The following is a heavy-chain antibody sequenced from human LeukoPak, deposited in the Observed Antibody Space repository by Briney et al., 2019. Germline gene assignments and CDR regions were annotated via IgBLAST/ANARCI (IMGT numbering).Heavy chain of an antibody. CDR2: MNPNSGNT. D-gene: IGHD3-22*01. Sequence: GASVKVSCKASGYTFTSYDINWVRQATGQGLEWMGWMNPNSGNTGYAQKFQGRVTITRNTSISTAYMELSSLRSEDTAVYYCVRGPYYYDSSGRYDAFDIWGQGTMVTVSS. CDR3: VRGPYYYDSSGRYDAFDI. CDR1: GYTFTSYD. J-gene: IGHJ3*02. V-gene: IGHV1-8*03.